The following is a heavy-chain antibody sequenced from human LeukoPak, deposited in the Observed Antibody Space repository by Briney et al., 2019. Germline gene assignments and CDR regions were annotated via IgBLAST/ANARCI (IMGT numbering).Heavy chain of an antibody. CDR1: GDSISSYY. V-gene: IGHV4-59*01. CDR2: IYYSGST. CDR3: ARFYHNYYDSSGYLFDP. Sequence: SETLSLTCTVSGDSISSYYWSWIRQPPGKGLEWIGYIYYSGSTIYNPSLKSRVTMSLDTSKNQFSLKLSSVTAADTAVYYCARFYHNYYDSSGYLFDPWGQGTLVTVSP. J-gene: IGHJ5*02. D-gene: IGHD3-22*01.